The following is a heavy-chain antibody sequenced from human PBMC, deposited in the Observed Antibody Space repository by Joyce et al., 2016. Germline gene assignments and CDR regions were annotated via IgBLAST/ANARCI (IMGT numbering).Heavy chain of an antibody. CDR1: GGSISAYNYY. D-gene: IGHD2-15*01. Sequence: QLQLQESGPGLVKPSETLSLTCTVSGGSISAYNYYWGLIRQPPGKGLAWIGSVFYSGSPYYNPSLRSRFSTFVDTSMNQFFLKLTSVTAADTAVYYCARRWGRNSGGLTRAFDIWGQGTMVTVSS. V-gene: IGHV4-39*01. CDR3: ARRWGRNSGGLTRAFDI. CDR2: VFYSGSP. J-gene: IGHJ3*02.